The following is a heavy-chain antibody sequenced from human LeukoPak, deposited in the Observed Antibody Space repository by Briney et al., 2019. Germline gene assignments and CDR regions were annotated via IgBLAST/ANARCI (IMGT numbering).Heavy chain of an antibody. CDR3: VRDVHYYDTTDPKYPLDY. CDR1: GFTFSDYS. D-gene: IGHD3-22*01. Sequence: PGGSLRLSCAASGFTFSDYSMTWIRQSPEKGLEWVAQISSGGSPMYYVDSGEGRFTVSRDNARNSLYLEVHSLRAEDTAVYYCVRDVHYYDTTDPKYPLDYWGQGTLVTVSS. J-gene: IGHJ4*02. CDR2: ISSGGSPM. V-gene: IGHV3-11*04.